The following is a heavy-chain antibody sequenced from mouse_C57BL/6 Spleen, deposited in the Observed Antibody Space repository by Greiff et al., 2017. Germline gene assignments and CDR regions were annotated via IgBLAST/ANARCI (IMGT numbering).Heavy chain of an antibody. J-gene: IGHJ3*01. CDR1: GYTFTSYW. CDR3: AREDYYGSSYEFAY. CDR2: IYPGSGST. D-gene: IGHD1-1*01. Sequence: QVQLQQPGAELVKPGASVKMSCKASGYTFTSYWITWVKQRPGQGLEGIGDIYPGSGSTNYDEKFKSKATLTVDTSSSTAYMQLSSLTSEDSAVYYCAREDYYGSSYEFAYWGQGTLVTVSA. V-gene: IGHV1-55*01.